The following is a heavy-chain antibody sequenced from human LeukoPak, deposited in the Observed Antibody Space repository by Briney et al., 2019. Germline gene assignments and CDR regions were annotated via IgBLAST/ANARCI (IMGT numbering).Heavy chain of an antibody. V-gene: IGHV1-8*01. Sequence: GASVKVPCKASGYTFTSYDINWVRQAPGQGLDWMGWMSPSSGNTGYAQKFQGRVTMTRNISISTAYMELSSLRSDDSAVYFCARGRPHAGWGTGTTVTVSS. J-gene: IGHJ6*04. CDR1: GYTFTSYD. D-gene: IGHD2-2*01. CDR2: MSPSSGNT. CDR3: ARGRPHAG.